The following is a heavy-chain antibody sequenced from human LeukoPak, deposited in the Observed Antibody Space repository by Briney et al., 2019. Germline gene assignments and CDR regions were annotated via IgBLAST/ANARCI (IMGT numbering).Heavy chain of an antibody. J-gene: IGHJ4*02. CDR3: ASLTYYYDSSGYPTIDY. D-gene: IGHD3-22*01. CDR1: GGSISSGGYY. CDR2: IYYSGST. Sequence: SQTLSLTCTVSGGSISSGGYYWSWIRQPPGKGLEWIGSIYYSGSTYYNPSLKSRVTISVDTSKNQFSLKLSSVTAADTAVYYCASLTYYYDSSGYPTIDYWGQGTLVTVSS. V-gene: IGHV4-39*01.